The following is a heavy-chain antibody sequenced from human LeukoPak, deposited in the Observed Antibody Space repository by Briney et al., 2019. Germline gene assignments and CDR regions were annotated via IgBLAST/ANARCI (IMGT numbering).Heavy chain of an antibody. Sequence: TVKVSCKASGGTFSSYTISWVRQAPGQGLEWMGGIIPIFGTANYAQKFQGRVTITADESTSTAYMELSSLRSEDTAVYYCARGRYSSSINSMDVWGQGTTVTVSS. CDR2: IIPIFGTA. V-gene: IGHV1-69*13. D-gene: IGHD6-6*01. CDR3: ARGRYSSSINSMDV. CDR1: GGTFSSYT. J-gene: IGHJ6*02.